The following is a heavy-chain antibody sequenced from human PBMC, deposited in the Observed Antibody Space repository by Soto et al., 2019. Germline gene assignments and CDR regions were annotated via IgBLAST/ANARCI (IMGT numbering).Heavy chain of an antibody. CDR1: GLTLSSYW. V-gene: IGHV3-7*05. CDR2: IKQDGREK. CDR3: ARVSNDYSNYGS. J-gene: IGHJ4*02. D-gene: IGHD4-4*01. Sequence: GGSLRLSCAASGLTLSSYWMSWVRQAPGKGLEWVANIKQDGREKHYVDSVKGRFTISRDNAKNSLYLQMNSLRAEDTAVYYCARVSNDYSNYGSWGQGTLVTVSS.